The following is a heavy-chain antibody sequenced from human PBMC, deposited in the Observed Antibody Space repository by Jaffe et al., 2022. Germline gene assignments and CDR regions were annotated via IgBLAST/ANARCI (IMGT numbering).Heavy chain of an antibody. D-gene: IGHD6-19*01. CDR1: GFTFTTYA. Sequence: EVQLLESGGGLVQPGGSLRLSCAASGFTFTTYALGWVRQAPGKGLEWVSVISASGAGTYYADSMKGRFTISRDNSKNTVYLQMNSLRAEDTAVYYCAKSYSSGWYDGVYFDNWGQGTLVTVSS. V-gene: IGHV3-23*01. CDR2: ISASGAGT. J-gene: IGHJ4*02. CDR3: AKSYSSGWYDGVYFDN.